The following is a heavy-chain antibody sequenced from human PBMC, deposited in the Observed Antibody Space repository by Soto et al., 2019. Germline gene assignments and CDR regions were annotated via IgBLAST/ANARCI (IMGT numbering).Heavy chain of an antibody. CDR1: GFTFSSYA. V-gene: IGHV3-30-3*01. CDR2: ISYDGSNK. CDR3: ARDLWLQYSGYQAYYYGMDV. D-gene: IGHD5-12*01. J-gene: IGHJ6*02. Sequence: PGGSLRLSCAASGFTFSSYAMHWVRQAPGKGLEWVAVISYDGSNKYYADSVKGRFTISRDNSKNTLYLQMNSLRAEDTAVYYCARDLWLQYSGYQAYYYGMDVWGQGTTVTVSS.